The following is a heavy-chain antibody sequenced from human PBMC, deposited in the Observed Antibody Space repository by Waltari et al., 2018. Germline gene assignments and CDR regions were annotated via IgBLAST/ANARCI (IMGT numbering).Heavy chain of an antibody. CDR2: ISWNSDNI. CDR1: GVNFDDYA. CDR3: AKGHSGSYGLKD. V-gene: IGHV3-9*01. J-gene: IGHJ4*02. Sequence: EVQLVESGGGLVQPGRSRRLSCAVSGVNFDDYAMHWVRQAPGKGLEWVSGISWNSDNIGYADSVKGRFTISRDNAKNSLYLQMNSLRPEDTALYYCAKGHSGSYGLKDWGQGTLVTVSS. D-gene: IGHD1-26*01.